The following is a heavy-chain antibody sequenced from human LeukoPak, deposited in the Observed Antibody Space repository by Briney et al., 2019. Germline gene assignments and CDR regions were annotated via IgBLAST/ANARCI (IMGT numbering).Heavy chain of an antibody. J-gene: IGHJ4*02. CDR1: GFTVSNNY. Sequence: GGSLRLSCAAPGFTVSNNYMTWVRQAPGKGLEWVSVIYFGGTTYYADSVKGRFTISRDNSKNTLSLQMNSLRAEDTAVYYCARDGGIGLDYWGQGTLVTVSS. V-gene: IGHV3-66*01. CDR2: IYFGGTT. CDR3: ARDGGIGLDY.